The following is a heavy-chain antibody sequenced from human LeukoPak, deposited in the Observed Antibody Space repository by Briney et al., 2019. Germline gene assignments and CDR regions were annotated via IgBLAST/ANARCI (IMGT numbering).Heavy chain of an antibody. J-gene: IGHJ4*02. D-gene: IGHD1-26*01. Sequence: GGSLRLSCAASGFRFSSYVMSWVRQAPGKGLEYVSSIDGSDGASYYADSVKGRFTISRDSSKKQLFLQMNSLRVEDTAVYYCARVDSGNYDYWGQGTPLTVSS. CDR1: GFRFSSYV. CDR3: ARVDSGNYDY. CDR2: IDGSDGAS. V-gene: IGHV3-23*01.